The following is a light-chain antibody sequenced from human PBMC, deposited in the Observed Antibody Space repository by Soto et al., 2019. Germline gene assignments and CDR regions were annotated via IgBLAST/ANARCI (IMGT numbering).Light chain of an antibody. CDR3: GSYAGTRTSWV. J-gene: IGLJ1*01. CDR1: SSDVGTFNL. V-gene: IGLV2-23*01. Sequence: QSVLTQPASVSGFLGQSITMSCTGSSSDVGTFNLVSWFQQHPGKAPKLLIFEGTKRPSGVSDRFSGSKSGNTASLTISGLQAEDEADYHCGSYAGTRTSWVFGTGTKLTVL. CDR2: EGT.